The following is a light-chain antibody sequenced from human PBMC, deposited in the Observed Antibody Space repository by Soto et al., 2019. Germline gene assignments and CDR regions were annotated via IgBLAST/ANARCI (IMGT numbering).Light chain of an antibody. V-gene: IGKV1-33*01. CDR2: DAS. CDR1: QDIRNN. J-gene: IGKJ4*01. Sequence: GDRVTITCQASQDIRNNLSWFQQKPGKPPQLLIYDASNLEAGVPSRFSGRGYGAHFTLSINGLQPEDFATYFCLQYDRSRTFGGGTRVDIK. CDR3: LQYDRSRT.